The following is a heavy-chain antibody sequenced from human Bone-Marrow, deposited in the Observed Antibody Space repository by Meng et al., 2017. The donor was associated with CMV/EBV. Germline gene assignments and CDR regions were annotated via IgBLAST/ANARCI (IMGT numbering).Heavy chain of an antibody. CDR1: GGSFSGYY. V-gene: IGHV4-34*01. Sequence: QVQLQQLGAGLLKPSXXXXLTXXAYGGSFSGYYWSWIRQPPGKGLEWIGEINHSGSTNYNPSLKSRVTISVDTSKNQFSLKLSYVTAADTAVYYCARNGPSSSRLRGYFDYWGQGTLVTVSS. D-gene: IGHD2-2*01. CDR2: INHSGST. J-gene: IGHJ4*02. CDR3: ARNGPSSSRLRGYFDY.